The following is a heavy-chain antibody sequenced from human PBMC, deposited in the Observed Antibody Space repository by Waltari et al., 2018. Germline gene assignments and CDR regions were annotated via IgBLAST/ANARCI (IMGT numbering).Heavy chain of an antibody. CDR2: ISWAGENA. Sequence: EVQLVESGGGLVQPGGSLKLSCGVSGFRFSKYAMSWVRQAPGKGREWVSGISWAGENAYYADSVKGRFTISRDNSKNILFLQMNSLRAEDTAVYYCAKDQGYAGKDGDLRHWGQGSLVSVSS. V-gene: IGHV3-23*04. CDR3: AKDQGYAGKDGDLRH. J-gene: IGHJ1*01. D-gene: IGHD2-2*01. CDR1: GFRFSKYA.